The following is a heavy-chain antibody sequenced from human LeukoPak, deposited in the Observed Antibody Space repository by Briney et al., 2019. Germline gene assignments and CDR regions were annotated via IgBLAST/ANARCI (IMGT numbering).Heavy chain of an antibody. D-gene: IGHD2-15*01. Sequence: SETLSLTCTVSGGSISSYYWSWIRQPAGKGLEWIGRIYTSGSTNYNPSLKSRVTMSVDTSKNQFSLKLSSVTAADTAVYYCARDHVVVVVAATQPYYYYYGMDVWGQGTTVTVSS. CDR3: ARDHVVVVVAATQPYYYYYGMDV. CDR2: IYTSGST. CDR1: GGSISSYY. J-gene: IGHJ6*02. V-gene: IGHV4-4*07.